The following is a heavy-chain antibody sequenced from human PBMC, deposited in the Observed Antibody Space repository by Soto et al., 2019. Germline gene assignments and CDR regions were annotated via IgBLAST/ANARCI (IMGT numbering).Heavy chain of an antibody. J-gene: IGHJ6*02. CDR1: GGSINSGDYY. D-gene: IGHD2-15*01. V-gene: IGHV4-30-4*01. CDR2: IYYTGTT. Sequence: QEQLQESGPGLVKPSQTLSLTCTVSGGSINSGDYYWSWIRQPPGKGLEWIGYIYYTGTTYYTPSLKSRVTISIDTSNNQFSLKLGSVTAADTAVYYCARDGWQGVDVWGQGTTVTVSS. CDR3: ARDGWQGVDV.